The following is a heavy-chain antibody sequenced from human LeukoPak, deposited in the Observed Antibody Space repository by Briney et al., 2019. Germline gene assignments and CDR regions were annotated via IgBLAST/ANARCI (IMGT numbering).Heavy chain of an antibody. CDR2: IYYSGST. CDR3: ARDENQPPGPPGCLDY. V-gene: IGHV4-59*01. D-gene: IGHD2-2*01. J-gene: IGHJ4*02. CDR1: GGSISSYY. Sequence: SETLSLTCTVSGGSISSYYWSWIRQPPGKGLEWIGYIYYSGSTNYNPSLKSRVTISVDTSKNQFSLKLSSVTAADTAVYYCARDENQPPGPPGCLDYWGQGTLVTVSS.